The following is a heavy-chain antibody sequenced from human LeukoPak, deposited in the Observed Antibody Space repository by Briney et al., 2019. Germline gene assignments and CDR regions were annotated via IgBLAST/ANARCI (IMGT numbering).Heavy chain of an antibody. CDR3: ARDREGDYIWGSYRPDWFDP. CDR1: GFTFSSYT. CDR2: ISSSNYI. V-gene: IGHV3-21*01. Sequence: GGSLRLSCAASGFTFSSYTMNWVRQAPGKGLEWVSSISSSNYIYYADSVKGRFTISRDNAENSLYLQMHSLRAEDTAVYYCARDREGDYIWGSYRPDWFDPWGQGTLVTVSS. D-gene: IGHD3-16*02. J-gene: IGHJ5*02.